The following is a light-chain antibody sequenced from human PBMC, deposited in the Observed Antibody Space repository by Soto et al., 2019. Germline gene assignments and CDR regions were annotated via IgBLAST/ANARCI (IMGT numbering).Light chain of an antibody. CDR1: HSEVGSSNL. V-gene: IGLV2-23*01. Sequence: QAVLAQPASGSGAPWPSITHSRTGNHSEVGSSNLVSWYQQHPGKTPKLIIYEGSRRPSGVSGRFSGSMSGNAASLTISGLQAEDEADYYCCSFARSSTSYVFGTGTKVTVL. CDR2: EGS. CDR3: CSFARSSTSYV. J-gene: IGLJ1*01.